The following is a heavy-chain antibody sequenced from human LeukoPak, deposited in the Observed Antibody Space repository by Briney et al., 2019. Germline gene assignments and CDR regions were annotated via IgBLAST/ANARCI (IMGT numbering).Heavy chain of an antibody. Sequence: SGTLSLTCAVFGDSISNNNCYSWVRQSPGKGLEWIGEICPRGGINYNPSLKTRVTITGDRPKNQFSLNLISVTAADSAVYYCARNGGYDQDVWGQGTTVTVSS. CDR3: ARNGGYDQDV. D-gene: IGHD5-18*01. CDR1: GDSISNNNC. J-gene: IGHJ6*02. CDR2: ICPRGGI. V-gene: IGHV4-4*02.